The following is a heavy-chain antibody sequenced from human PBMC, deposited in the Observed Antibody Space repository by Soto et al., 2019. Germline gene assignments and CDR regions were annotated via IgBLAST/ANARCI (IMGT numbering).Heavy chain of an antibody. D-gene: IGHD3-10*01. CDR3: ASGFWFGELPPYYYYYGMDV. J-gene: IGHJ6*02. Sequence: PSETLSLTCTVSGGSVSSGSYYWSWIRQPPGKGLEWIGYIYYSGSTNYNPSLKSRVTISVDTSKNQFSLKLSSVTAADTAVYYCASGFWFGELPPYYYYYGMDVWGQGTTVTVSS. CDR2: IYYSGST. V-gene: IGHV4-61*01. CDR1: GGSVSSGSYY.